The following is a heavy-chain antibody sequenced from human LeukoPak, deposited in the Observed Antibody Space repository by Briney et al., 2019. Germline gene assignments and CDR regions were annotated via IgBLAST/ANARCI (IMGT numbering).Heavy chain of an antibody. V-gene: IGHV1-46*01. CDR1: GYTFTSYY. J-gene: IGHJ3*02. Sequence: ASVKVSCKASGYTFTSYYMYWVRQAPGQGLECGGIINPRGGSTSYAQKFQGRVTITRDTSTSTVYMELSSLRYEDTAVYYCASRADAFDIWGQGTMVTVSS. CDR2: INPRGGST. CDR3: ASRADAFDI.